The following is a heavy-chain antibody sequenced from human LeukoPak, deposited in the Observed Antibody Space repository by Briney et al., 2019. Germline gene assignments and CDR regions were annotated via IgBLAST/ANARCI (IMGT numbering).Heavy chain of an antibody. CDR1: GGSISSSNW. V-gene: IGHV4-4*02. CDR3: ARGSIAAAGIYFDY. D-gene: IGHD6-13*01. J-gene: IGHJ4*02. Sequence: PSGTLSLTCAVSGGSISSSNWWSWVRQPPGKGLEWIGEIYHSGSTNYNPFLKSRVTISVDKSKNQFSLKLSSVTAADTAVYYCARGSIAAAGIYFDYWGQGTLVTVSS. CDR2: IYHSGST.